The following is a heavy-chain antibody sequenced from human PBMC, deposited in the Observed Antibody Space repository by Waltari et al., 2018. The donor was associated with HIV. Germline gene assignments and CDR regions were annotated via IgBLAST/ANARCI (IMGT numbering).Heavy chain of an antibody. V-gene: IGHV4-34*01. CDR3: ARGAMVVVPAAKHYYYGMDV. D-gene: IGHD2-2*01. Sequence: QVQLQQWGAGLLKPSETLSLTCAVYGGSFSGYYWSWIRQPPGKGLEWIGEINHSGSTNYNPSLKSRVTISVDTSKNQFSLKLSSVTAADTAVYYCARGAMVVVPAAKHYYYGMDVWGQGTTVTVSS. CDR1: GGSFSGYY. J-gene: IGHJ6*02. CDR2: INHSGST.